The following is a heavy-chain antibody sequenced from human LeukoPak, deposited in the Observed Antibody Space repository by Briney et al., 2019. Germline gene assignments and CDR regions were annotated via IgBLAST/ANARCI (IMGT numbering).Heavy chain of an antibody. CDR3: ARGATQRSFGEDYYYYMDV. D-gene: IGHD1-1*01. J-gene: IGHJ6*03. CDR2: INDSGSP. V-gene: IGHV4-34*01. CDR1: GGSSRGYY. Sequence: KPSETLSLTCAVYGGSSRGYYWNWLWIRQSPGKGREWLGEINDSGSPNYNPSLKSRVNISENKSLNQFSLRLSSVTAADTAVYFCARGATQRSFGEDYYYYMDVWGKGTTVTVSS.